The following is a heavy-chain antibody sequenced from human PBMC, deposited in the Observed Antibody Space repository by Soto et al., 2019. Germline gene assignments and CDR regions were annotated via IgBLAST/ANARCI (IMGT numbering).Heavy chain of an antibody. Sequence: SLRLSCAASGFTFSSYSMNWVRQAPGKGLEWVSSSSSSSTYIYYADSVKGRFTISRDNAKNSLYLQMNSLRAEDTAVYFCAGVYYSILPYHFYYMVGWGQGTTVTVSS. CDR2: SSSSSTYI. CDR1: GFTFSSYS. V-gene: IGHV3-21*01. J-gene: IGHJ6*02. CDR3: AGVYYSILPYHFYYMVG. D-gene: IGHD4-4*01.